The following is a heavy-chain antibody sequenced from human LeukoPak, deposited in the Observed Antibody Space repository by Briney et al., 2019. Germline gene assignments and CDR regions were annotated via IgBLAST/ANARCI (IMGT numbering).Heavy chain of an antibody. CDR2: VWYDGSNK. V-gene: IGHV3-33*01. D-gene: IGHD3-10*01. Sequence: PGRSLRLSCAASGFTFSNYGMHWVRQAPGKGLEWVAVVWYDGSNKYYADSVKGRFTISRDNSKNTLYLQMNSLRAEDTAVYYCARDVPDSGNYYPDAFDIWGQGKMVTVSS. J-gene: IGHJ3*02. CDR3: ARDVPDSGNYYPDAFDI. CDR1: GFTFSNYG.